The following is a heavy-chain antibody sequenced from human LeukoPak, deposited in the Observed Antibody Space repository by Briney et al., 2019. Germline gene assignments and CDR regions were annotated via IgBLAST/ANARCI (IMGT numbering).Heavy chain of an antibody. D-gene: IGHD2-8*01. Sequence: ASVKVSCKASGYTFTNYDINWVRQAPGQGLEWMGWISAYNGNTNYAQKLQGRVTMTTDTSTSTAYMELRSLRSDDTAVYYCATNGVLGTVTLAFDIWGQGTMVTVSS. CDR2: ISAYNGNT. CDR1: GYTFTNYD. J-gene: IGHJ3*02. V-gene: IGHV1-18*01. CDR3: ATNGVLGTVTLAFDI.